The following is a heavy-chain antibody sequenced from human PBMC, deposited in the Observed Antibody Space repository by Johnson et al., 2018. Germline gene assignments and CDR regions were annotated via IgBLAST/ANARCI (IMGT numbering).Heavy chain of an antibody. V-gene: IGHV4-59*12. CDR1: GGSISPYY. D-gene: IGHD3-9*01. J-gene: IGHJ3*02. CDR2: IHYSGST. Sequence: QVQLQESGPGLVKPSETLSLTCSVSGGSISPYYWSWIRQPPGKGLEWIGYIHYSGSTTYLPSLQRRLTLPVDPSKNQFSLKLRSVTAAATAVYYCARLYDILTGVYAFDIWRQGTMVTVSS. CDR3: ARLYDILTGVYAFDI.